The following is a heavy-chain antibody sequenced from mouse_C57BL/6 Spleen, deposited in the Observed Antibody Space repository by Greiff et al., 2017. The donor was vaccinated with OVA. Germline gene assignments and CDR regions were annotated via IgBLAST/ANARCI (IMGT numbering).Heavy chain of an antibody. CDR2: INPNNGGT. D-gene: IGHD2-1*01. CDR3: AKRFYSYYAMDY. V-gene: IGHV1-18*01. Sequence: VQLQQSGPELVKPGASVKIPCKASGYTFTDYNMDWVKQSHGKSLEWIGDINPNNGGTIYNQKFKGKATLTVDKSSSTAYMELRSLTSEDTAVYYCAKRFYSYYAMDYWGQGTSVTVSS. J-gene: IGHJ4*01. CDR1: GYTFTDYN.